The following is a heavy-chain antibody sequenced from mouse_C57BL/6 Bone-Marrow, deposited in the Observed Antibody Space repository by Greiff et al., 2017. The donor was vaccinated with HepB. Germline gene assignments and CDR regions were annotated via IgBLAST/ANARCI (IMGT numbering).Heavy chain of an antibody. V-gene: IGHV3-1*01. Sequence: EVMLVESGPGMVKPSQSLSLTCTVTGYSITSGYDWHWIRHFPGNKLEWMGYISYSGSTNYNPSLKSRISITHDTSKNHFFLKLNSVTTEDTATYYCARGRYYYGVDYWGQGTTLTVSS. D-gene: IGHD1-1*01. CDR3: ARGRYYYGVDY. CDR1: GYSITSGYD. CDR2: ISYSGST. J-gene: IGHJ2*01.